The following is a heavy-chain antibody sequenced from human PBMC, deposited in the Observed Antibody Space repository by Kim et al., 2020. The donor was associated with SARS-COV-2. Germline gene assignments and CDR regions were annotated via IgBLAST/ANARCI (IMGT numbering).Heavy chain of an antibody. CDR2: ISSSSSYI. Sequence: GGSLRLSCAASGFTFSSYSMNWVRQAPGKGLEWVSSISSSSSYIYYADSVKGRFTISRDNAKNSLYLQMNSLRAEDTAVYYCARDPGYSSGLPPEYFQHWGQGTLVTVSS. CDR3: ARDPGYSSGLPPEYFQH. CDR1: GFTFSSYS. J-gene: IGHJ1*01. V-gene: IGHV3-21*01. D-gene: IGHD6-19*01.